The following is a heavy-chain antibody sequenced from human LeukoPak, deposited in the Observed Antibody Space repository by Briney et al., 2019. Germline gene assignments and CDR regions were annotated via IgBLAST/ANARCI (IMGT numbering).Heavy chain of an antibody. D-gene: IGHD3-10*01. CDR3: CGGLFYFDY. CDR2: ISFDGSNK. J-gene: IGHJ4*02. CDR1: GGSISSDH. Sequence: LSLTCAVSGGSISSDHWWNWVRQAPGKGLEWVAGISFDGSNKYYADSLKGRFTISRDNSKNTLYMQMNSLRVEDTAVYYCCGGLFYFDYWGQGTLVTVSS. V-gene: IGHV3-30*03.